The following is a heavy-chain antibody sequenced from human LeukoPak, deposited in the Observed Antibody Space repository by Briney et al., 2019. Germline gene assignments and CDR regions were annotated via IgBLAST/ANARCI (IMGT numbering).Heavy chain of an antibody. CDR1: GGSISNENW. CDR3: AGSPIGYGMDV. V-gene: IGHV4-4*02. Sequence: PSETLSLTCAVSGGSISNENWWGWVRRPPGKGLEWIGEIYHSGSTNYMPSLKSRVTISVDKSKNQFSLKLTSVTAADTAVYYCAGSPIGYGMDVWGQGTTVTVSS. J-gene: IGHJ6*02. CDR2: IYHSGST.